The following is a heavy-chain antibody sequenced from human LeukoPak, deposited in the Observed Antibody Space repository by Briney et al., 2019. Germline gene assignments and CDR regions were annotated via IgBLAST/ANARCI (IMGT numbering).Heavy chain of an antibody. J-gene: IGHJ4*02. D-gene: IGHD4-23*01. CDR3: ARGHYGGNRYFDI. CDR1: GYTFRSYE. CDR2: IHPNSGKT. V-gene: IGHV1-8*01. Sequence: ASVKVSCKASGYTFRSYEINWVRQAPGQGLEWVGWIHPNSGKTGYAQKFQGRVTMTRDTSTETAFMELSSLKFDDAAIFYCARGHYGGNRYFDIWGQGTLVTVSS.